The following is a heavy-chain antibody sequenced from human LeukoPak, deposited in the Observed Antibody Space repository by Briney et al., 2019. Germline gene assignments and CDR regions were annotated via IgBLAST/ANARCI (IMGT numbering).Heavy chain of an antibody. V-gene: IGHV5-51*01. CDR1: GYSFPHYW. J-gene: IGHJ4*02. Sequence: GESLTIACQGSGYSFPHYWIGWVRQMPGKGLEWMGRVYPGDSDTKYSPSFEGQVTISADKSNSTAYLQWTSLKASDTAMYYCARLNSSSLDYWGQGTLVTVSS. D-gene: IGHD6-13*01. CDR2: VYPGDSDT. CDR3: ARLNSSSLDY.